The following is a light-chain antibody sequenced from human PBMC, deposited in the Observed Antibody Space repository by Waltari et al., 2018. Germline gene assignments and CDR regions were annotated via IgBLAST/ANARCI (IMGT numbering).Light chain of an antibody. CDR1: SSTLGRTT. V-gene: IGLV1-44*01. CDR3: AAWDDSLTGPIWV. J-gene: IGLJ3*02. CDR2: SDN. Sequence: QSVLTQPPSPSGTPGQRHTISCSGSSSTLGRTTVNWSQQLPGTAPKRLIYSDNQRPSGVPDRFSGSKSGTSASLAISGLQSEDEADYYCAAWDDSLTGPIWVFGGGTKLTVL.